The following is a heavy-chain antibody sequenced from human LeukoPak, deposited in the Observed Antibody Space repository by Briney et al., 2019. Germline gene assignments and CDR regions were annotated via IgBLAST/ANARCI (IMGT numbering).Heavy chain of an antibody. J-gene: IGHJ4*02. CDR3: AKCMGKVVPAAYDY. Sequence: PVGSLRLSCAASGFTFSSYAMSWVRQAPGKGLEWVSAISGSGGSTYYADSVKGRFTISRDNSKNTLYLQMNSLRAEDTAVYYCAKCMGKVVPAAYDYWGQGTLVTVSS. D-gene: IGHD2-2*01. CDR2: ISGSGGST. CDR1: GFTFSSYA. V-gene: IGHV3-23*01.